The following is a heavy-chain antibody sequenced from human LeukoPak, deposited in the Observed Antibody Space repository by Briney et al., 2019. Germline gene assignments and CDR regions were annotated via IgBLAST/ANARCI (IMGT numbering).Heavy chain of an antibody. V-gene: IGHV4-31*03. J-gene: IGHJ4*02. CDR2: IYYSGST. D-gene: IGHD6-6*01. CDR3: ARLSPYSRSSSEND. CDR1: GGSISSGVYY. Sequence: PSETLSLTCTVSGGSISSGVYYWSWIRQHPGKGLEWIGYIYYSGSTYSNPSLKSRLNMSVDISKNQFSLKLSSVTAAGTAVYYCARLSPYSRSSSENDWGQGTLVTVSS.